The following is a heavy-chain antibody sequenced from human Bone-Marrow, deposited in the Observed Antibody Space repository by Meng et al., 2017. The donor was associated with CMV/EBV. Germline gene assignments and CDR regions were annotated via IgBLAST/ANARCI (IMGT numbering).Heavy chain of an antibody. V-gene: IGHV1-69*06. CDR2: IIPIFGKA. Sequence: QVQLVQSGAEVKTPGSPVKISCKASGGTFNTDAITWVRQAPGQGLEWMGCIIPIFGKANYAQKFQGRVTIIADKSTNTNYMELSSLRSEDTAVYYCARGQQYMDFWGQGTLVTVSS. J-gene: IGHJ4*02. CDR1: GGTFNTDA. CDR3: ARGQQYMDF. D-gene: IGHD6-13*01.